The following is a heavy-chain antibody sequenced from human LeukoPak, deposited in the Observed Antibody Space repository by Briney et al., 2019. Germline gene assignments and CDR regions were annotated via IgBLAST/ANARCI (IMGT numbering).Heavy chain of an antibody. V-gene: IGHV1-2*02. J-gene: IGHJ4*02. CDR2: LNPNSGGT. CDR1: GYTFTAHH. D-gene: IGHD6-6*01. CDR3: ARDQYSSSLRPDY. Sequence: ASVKVSCKASGYTFTAHHIHWVRQAPGQGLEWMGWLNPNSGGTNYAQKFQGRVTMTRDTSTSTVYMELSSLRSEDTAVYYCARDQYSSSLRPDYWGQGTLVTVSS.